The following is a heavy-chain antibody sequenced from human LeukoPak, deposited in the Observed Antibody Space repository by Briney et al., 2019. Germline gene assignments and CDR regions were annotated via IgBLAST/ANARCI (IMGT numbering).Heavy chain of an antibody. CDR1: GFIFSSYA. V-gene: IGHV3-23*01. CDR3: AKAPVGNPVGARVDY. D-gene: IGHD1-26*01. CDR2: ISGDGDTT. Sequence: GGSLRLSCAASGFIFSSYAMNWVRQAPGKGLEWVSAISGDGDTTYYADSVKGRFTISRDSSKNTLFLQMNSLRAEDTAVYYCAKAPVGNPVGARVDYWGQGTLVTVSS. J-gene: IGHJ4*02.